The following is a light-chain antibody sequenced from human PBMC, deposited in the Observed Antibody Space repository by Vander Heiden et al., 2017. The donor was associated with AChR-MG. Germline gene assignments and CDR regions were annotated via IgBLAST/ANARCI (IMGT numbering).Light chain of an antibody. CDR3: QQYDNLPQGCT. CDR1: QDMSNY. CDR2: DAS. V-gene: IGKV1-33*01. J-gene: IGKJ3*01. Sequence: DIQMTHSSSSLLASVGDRGTITIQASQDMSNYLKCYQQKPGKAPKLLIYDASNLETGVASRFSGSGSGRDFTFTISSLQPEDIATYYCQQYDNLPQGCTFGPGTKVDIK.